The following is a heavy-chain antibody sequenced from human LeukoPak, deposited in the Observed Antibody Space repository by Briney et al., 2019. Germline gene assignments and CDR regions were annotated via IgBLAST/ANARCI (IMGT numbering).Heavy chain of an antibody. Sequence: GRSLRLSCAASGFTFSSYAMHWVRQAPGKGLEWVAVISYDGSNKYYADSAKGRFTISRDNSKNTLYLQMNSLRAEDTAVYYCARDPTHSHSGYDFYFDYWGQGTLVTVSS. CDR1: GFTFSSYA. CDR3: ARDPTHSHSGYDFYFDY. D-gene: IGHD5-12*01. J-gene: IGHJ4*02. CDR2: ISYDGSNK. V-gene: IGHV3-30-3*01.